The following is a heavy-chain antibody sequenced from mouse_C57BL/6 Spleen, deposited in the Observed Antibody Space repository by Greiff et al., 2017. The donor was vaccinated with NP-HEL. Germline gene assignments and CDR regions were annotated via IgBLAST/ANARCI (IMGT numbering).Heavy chain of an antibody. J-gene: IGHJ1*03. D-gene: IGHD1-1*01. Sequence: EVQLQESGPGMVKPSQSLSLTCTVTGYSITSGYDWHWIRHFPGNKLEWMGYISYSGSTNYNPSLKSRISITHDTSKNHVFLKLNSVTTEDTATYYCARRITTVHWYFDVWGTGTTVTVSS. V-gene: IGHV3-1*01. CDR3: ARRITTVHWYFDV. CDR1: GYSITSGYD. CDR2: ISYSGST.